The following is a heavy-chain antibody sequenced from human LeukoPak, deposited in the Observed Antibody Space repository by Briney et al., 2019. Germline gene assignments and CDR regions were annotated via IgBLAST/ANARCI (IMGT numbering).Heavy chain of an antibody. CDR3: AELGITMIGGV. CDR1: GFNFNNYD. V-gene: IGHV3-30*18. J-gene: IGHJ6*04. D-gene: IGHD3-10*02. CDR2: ISSDGSNK. Sequence: GGSLRLSCAASGFNFNNYDMHWVRQAPGKGLEWVAVISSDGSNKNYADSVKGRFTISRDNAKNSLYLQMNSLRAEDTAVYYCAELGITMIGGVWGKGTTVTISS.